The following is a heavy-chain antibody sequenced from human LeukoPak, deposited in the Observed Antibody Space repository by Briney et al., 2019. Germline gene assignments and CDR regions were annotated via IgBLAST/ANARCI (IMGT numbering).Heavy chain of an antibody. CDR2: ISGSGGST. Sequence: GESLKISCAASGFTFSSYAMSWVRQAPGKGLEWVSAISGSGGSTYYADSVKGRFTISRDNSKNTLYLQMNSLRAEDTAVYYCAKDRGGSSGWYAHYWGQGTLVTVSS. J-gene: IGHJ4*02. CDR1: GFTFSSYA. CDR3: AKDRGGSSGWYAHY. D-gene: IGHD6-19*01. V-gene: IGHV3-23*01.